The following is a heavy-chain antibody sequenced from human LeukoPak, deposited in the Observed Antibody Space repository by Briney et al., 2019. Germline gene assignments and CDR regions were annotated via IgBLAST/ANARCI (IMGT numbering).Heavy chain of an antibody. CDR2: ISSSSSYI. Sequence: GGSLRLSCAASGFTFSSYSMNWVRQAPGKGLEWVSSISSSSSYIYYADSVKGRFTISRDNAKNSLYLQMNSLRAEDTAVYYCARPVGTLPDYYGSGSYELDAFDIWGQGTMVTVSS. D-gene: IGHD3-10*01. J-gene: IGHJ3*02. CDR3: ARPVGTLPDYYGSGSYELDAFDI. CDR1: GFTFSSYS. V-gene: IGHV3-21*01.